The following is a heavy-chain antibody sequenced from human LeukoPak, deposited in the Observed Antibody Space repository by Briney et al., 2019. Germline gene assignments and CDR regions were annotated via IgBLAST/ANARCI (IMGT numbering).Heavy chain of an antibody. J-gene: IGHJ3*02. D-gene: IGHD6-19*01. CDR1: GFTFSSYA. CDR2: ISGSGGST. Sequence: GGSLRLSCAASGFTFSSYAMSWVRQAPGKGLEWVSAISGSGGSTYYADSVKSRFTISRDNSKNTLYLQMNSLRAEDTAVYYCAKEKQWLVLISYAFDIWGQGTMVTVSS. V-gene: IGHV3-23*01. CDR3: AKEKQWLVLISYAFDI.